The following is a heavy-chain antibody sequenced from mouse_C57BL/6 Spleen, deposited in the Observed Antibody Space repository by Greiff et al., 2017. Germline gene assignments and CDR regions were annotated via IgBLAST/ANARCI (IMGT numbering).Heavy chain of an antibody. CDR3: ARLRIYYGNYSYFDY. V-gene: IGHV1-80*01. CDR2: IYPGDGDT. D-gene: IGHD2-1*01. CDR1: GYAFSSYW. Sequence: VQLQQSGASVKISCKASGYAFSSYWMNWVKQRPGKGLEWIGQIYPGDGDTNYNGKFKGKATLTADKSSSTAYMQLSSLTSEDSAVYFCARLRIYYGNYSYFDYWGQGTTLTVSS. J-gene: IGHJ2*01.